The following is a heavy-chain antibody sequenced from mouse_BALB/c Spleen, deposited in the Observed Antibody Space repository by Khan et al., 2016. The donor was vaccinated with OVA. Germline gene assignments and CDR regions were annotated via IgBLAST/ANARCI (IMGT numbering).Heavy chain of an antibody. CDR2: ILPGSGSN. D-gene: IGHD1-1*01. CDR3: ARSPLNHYGSMPFAY. V-gene: IGHV1-9*01. J-gene: IGHJ3*01. Sequence: QVQLQQSGVELMKPGASVKISCKASGYTFSSYWIQWVKQRPGHGLEWIGEILPGSGSNNYNEKFKGKATITADTSSNTAYMQLSSLTSEDSAVYYCARSPLNHYGSMPFAYWGQGTLVTVSS. CDR1: GYTFSSYW.